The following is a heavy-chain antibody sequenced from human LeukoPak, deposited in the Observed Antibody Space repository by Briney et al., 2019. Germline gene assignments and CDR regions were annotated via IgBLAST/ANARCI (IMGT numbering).Heavy chain of an antibody. D-gene: IGHD1-26*01. CDR1: GYTFTGYY. CDR3: ARARGYYDAFDI. J-gene: IGHJ3*02. CDR2: INPNSGGT. V-gene: IGHV1-2*02. Sequence: ASVKVSCKASGYTFTGYYMHWVRQAPGQGLEWMGWINPNSGGTNYAQKFQGRVTMTRDTSISTAYMELSRLRSDDTAVYYCARARGYYDAFDIWGQGTMVTVSS.